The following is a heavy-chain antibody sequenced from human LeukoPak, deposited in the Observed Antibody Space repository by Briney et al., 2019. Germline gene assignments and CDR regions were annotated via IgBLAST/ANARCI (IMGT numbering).Heavy chain of an antibody. CDR1: GFNISDFW. D-gene: IGHD3-16*01. Sequence: GGSLRLSCAASGFNISDFWVTWVRQAPGKGLEWVANIKEDGTEKHLIDSVKGRFTISRDNTKNLLYLQMNSLRGDDTATYYCVRESRPGGAMGLYHNFDYWGQGTLVAVSS. J-gene: IGHJ4*02. CDR2: IKEDGTEK. V-gene: IGHV3-7*01. CDR3: VRESRPGGAMGLYHNFDY.